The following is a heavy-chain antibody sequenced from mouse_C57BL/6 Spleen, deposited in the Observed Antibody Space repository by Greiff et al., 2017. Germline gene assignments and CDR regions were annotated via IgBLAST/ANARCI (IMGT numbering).Heavy chain of an antibody. CDR3: ARSISFITTVVGYFDV. J-gene: IGHJ1*03. Sequence: VQLQQPGAELVRPGTSVKLSCKASGYTFTSYWMHWVKQRPGQGLEWIGVIDPSDSYTNYTQKFKGKATLTVDTSSSTAYMQLSSLTSEDSAVYYCARSISFITTVVGYFDVWGTGTTVTVSS. D-gene: IGHD1-1*01. CDR1: GYTFTSYW. V-gene: IGHV1-59*01. CDR2: IDPSDSYT.